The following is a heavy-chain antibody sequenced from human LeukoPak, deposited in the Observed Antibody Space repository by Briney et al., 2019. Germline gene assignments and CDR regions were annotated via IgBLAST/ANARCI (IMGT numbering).Heavy chain of an antibody. V-gene: IGHV3-74*01. CDR2: INPNGITT. CDR3: ARDFAGDRDY. CDR1: GFIFRNYW. Sequence: GGSLRLSCAASGFIFRNYWMHWVRQAPGKGLVWVARINPNGITTTYTDSVKGRFTISRDNAKNTLYLQMNSLRAEDTAVYYCARDFAGDRDYWGQGTLVTVSP. D-gene: IGHD4-17*01. J-gene: IGHJ4*02.